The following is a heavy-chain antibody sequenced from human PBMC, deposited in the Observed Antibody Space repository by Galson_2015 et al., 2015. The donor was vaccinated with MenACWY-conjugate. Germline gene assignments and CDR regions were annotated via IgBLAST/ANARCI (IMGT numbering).Heavy chain of an antibody. V-gene: IGHV3-23*01. CDR3: AKDVYMDV. CDR1: GFTFRQYA. J-gene: IGHJ6*03. CDR2: ISDSGAAT. Sequence: SLRLSCAVSGFTFRQYAMSWVRQAPGTGLEWVAIISDSGAATHYIDSVKGRFTISRDNSKNTLYLQMSRLRAEVTALYYRAKDVYMDVWGKGTTVSVSS.